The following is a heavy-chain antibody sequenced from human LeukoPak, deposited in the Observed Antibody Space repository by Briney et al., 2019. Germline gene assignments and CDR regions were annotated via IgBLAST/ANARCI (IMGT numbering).Heavy chain of an antibody. D-gene: IGHD5-24*01. CDR2: IKQDGSEK. V-gene: IGHV3-7*01. J-gene: IGHJ4*02. Sequence: GGSLRLSCAASGFTFSSYWMSWVRQAPGKGLEWVANIKQDGSEKYYVDSVKGRFTISRDNAKNSLYLQMNSLRAEDTAVYYCARSKLPGWLLGGYFDYWGQGTLVTVSS. CDR3: ARSKLPGWLLGGYFDY. CDR1: GFTFSSYW.